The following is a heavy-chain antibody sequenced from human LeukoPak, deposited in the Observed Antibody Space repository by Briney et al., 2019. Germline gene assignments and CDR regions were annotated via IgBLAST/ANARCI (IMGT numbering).Heavy chain of an antibody. CDR2: IWYDGNNK. D-gene: IGHD5-12*01. Sequence: GRSLRLSCAASGFSFSAYVMHWVRQAPGKGLEWVALIWYDGNNKYYADSVKGRFTISRDNSKNTLYLQMNSLRAEDTAVYYCARGSESYDYYSYGMDVWGKGTTVTVS. V-gene: IGHV3-33*01. CDR3: ARGSESYDYYSYGMDV. CDR1: GFSFSAYV. J-gene: IGHJ6*04.